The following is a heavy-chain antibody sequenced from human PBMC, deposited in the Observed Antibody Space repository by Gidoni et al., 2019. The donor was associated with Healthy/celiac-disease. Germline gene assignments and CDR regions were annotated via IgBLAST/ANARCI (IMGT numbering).Heavy chain of an antibody. V-gene: IGHV1-2*02. Sequence: QAQLVQSGAEVKQPGASVKLTCKASGYTFTGYFIPWVRQAPGHGIECMGWIKPSIGATNYAQNFQGRVTMTRDTSLNTVYMELRSLRSDDTAVYYCASTGRGYYYGMDVWGEGTTVTVSS. J-gene: IGHJ6*04. CDR2: IKPSIGAT. D-gene: IGHD3-10*01. CDR3: ASTGRGYYYGMDV. CDR1: GYTFTGYF.